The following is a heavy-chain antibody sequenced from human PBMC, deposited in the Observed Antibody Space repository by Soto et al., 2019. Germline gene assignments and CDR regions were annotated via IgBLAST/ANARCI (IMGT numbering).Heavy chain of an antibody. V-gene: IGHV3-23*01. D-gene: IGHD2-2*01. CDR1: GFTFSSYA. CDR3: ARKGYCSSTSCPISPYYYYYGMDV. Sequence: VGSLRLSCAASGFTFSSYAMSWVRQAPGKGLEWVSAISGSGGSTYYADSVKGRFTISRDNSKNTLYLQMNSLRAEDTAVYYCARKGYCSSTSCPISPYYYYYGMDVWGQGTTVTVSS. CDR2: ISGSGGST. J-gene: IGHJ6*02.